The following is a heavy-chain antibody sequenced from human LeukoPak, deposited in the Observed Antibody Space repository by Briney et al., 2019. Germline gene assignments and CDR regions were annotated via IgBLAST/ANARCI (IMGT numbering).Heavy chain of an antibody. V-gene: IGHV3-64*01. D-gene: IGHD6-6*01. J-gene: IGHJ4*02. Sequence: GGSLRLSCAASGFTFSRYSMHWVRQAPGKGLEYVSAISNNGGSTYYAKSVKGRFTISRDNSKNTLYPQMGSLRAEDMAVYYCARTSIAAREADYWGQGTLVTVSS. CDR2: ISNNGGST. CDR1: GFTFSRYS. CDR3: ARTSIAAREADY.